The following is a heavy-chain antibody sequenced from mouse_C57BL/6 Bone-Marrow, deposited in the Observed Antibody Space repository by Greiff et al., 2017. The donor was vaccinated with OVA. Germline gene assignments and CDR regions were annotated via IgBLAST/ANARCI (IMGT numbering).Heavy chain of an antibody. V-gene: IGHV1-59*01. Sequence: QVQLQQSGAELVRPGTSVKLSCKASGYTFTSYWMHWVKQRPGQGLEWIGVIDPSDSYTNYNQKFKGKATLTVDTSSSTAYMQLSSLTSEDSAVYYCARRGPSFWGQGTTLTVSS. CDR2: IDPSDSYT. J-gene: IGHJ2*01. CDR3: ARRGPSF. CDR1: GYTFTSYW. D-gene: IGHD3-3*01.